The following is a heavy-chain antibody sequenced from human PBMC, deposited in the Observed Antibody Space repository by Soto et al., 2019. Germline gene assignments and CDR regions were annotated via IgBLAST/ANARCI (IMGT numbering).Heavy chain of an antibody. CDR3: GRILGYCVSTSCYDDFDY. CDR2: IDWDDAK. Sequence: SGPTLVNPTQTLTLTCTFSGFSLSASRMSISWIRQPPGKALEWLARIDWDDAKYFNTSLKTRLTISKDTSKNQVVLTMTNVDPVDTGTYYCGRILGYCVSTSCYDDFDYFGQRTLVPVSS. CDR1: GFSLSASRMS. J-gene: IGHJ4*02. D-gene: IGHD2-2*01. V-gene: IGHV2-70*11.